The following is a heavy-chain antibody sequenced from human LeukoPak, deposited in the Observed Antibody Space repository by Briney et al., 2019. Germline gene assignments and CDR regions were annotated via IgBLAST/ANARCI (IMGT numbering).Heavy chain of an antibody. J-gene: IGHJ6*02. D-gene: IGHD1-26*01. V-gene: IGHV3-23*01. Sequence: GGSLRLSCAASGFNFKFYAMSWVRRAPGKGLEWVSAISGDGESNYHIDSVKGRFTISRDNSKNTLFLQMNSLRADDTAVYYCARDMGVGATHYYFYGMEVWGQGTTVTVAS. CDR3: ARDMGVGATHYYFYGMEV. CDR2: ISGDGESN. CDR1: GFNFKFYA.